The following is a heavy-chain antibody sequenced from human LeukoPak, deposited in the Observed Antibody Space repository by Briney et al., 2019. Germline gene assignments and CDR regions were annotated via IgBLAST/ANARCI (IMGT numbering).Heavy chain of an antibody. D-gene: IGHD2-2*01. V-gene: IGHV3-7*01. CDR2: IKQDGREK. Sequence: GGSLRLSCAASGFTFSSYWMSWVREAPGKGREWVANIKQDGREKYYVDSVKGRFTISRDNAKNSLYLQMNSPRAEDTAVYYCARDGYCSSTSCQTDAFDIWGQGTMVTVSS. CDR1: GFTFSSYW. J-gene: IGHJ3*02. CDR3: ARDGYCSSTSCQTDAFDI.